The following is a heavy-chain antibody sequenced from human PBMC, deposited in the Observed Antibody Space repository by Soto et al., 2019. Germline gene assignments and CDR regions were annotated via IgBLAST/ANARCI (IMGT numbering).Heavy chain of an antibody. CDR3: ARDIITIFGVVTPSFDY. D-gene: IGHD3-3*01. Sequence: EVQLVESGGGLVKPGGSLRLSCAASGFTFSSYSMNWVRQAPGKGLEWVSSISSSSSYIYYADSVKGRFTISRDNAKNSLYLQMNSLRAEDTAVYYCARDIITIFGVVTPSFDYWGQGTLVTVSS. CDR2: ISSSSSYI. V-gene: IGHV3-21*01. CDR1: GFTFSSYS. J-gene: IGHJ4*02.